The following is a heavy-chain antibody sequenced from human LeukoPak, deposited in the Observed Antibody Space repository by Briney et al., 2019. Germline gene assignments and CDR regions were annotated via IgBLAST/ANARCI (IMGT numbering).Heavy chain of an antibody. J-gene: IGHJ5*02. D-gene: IGHD6-25*01. CDR2: IYYSGST. Sequence: KPSETLSLTCTVSGGSISSYYWSWIRQPPGKGLEWIGYIYYSGSTNYNPSLKSRVTISVDKSKNQFSLKLSSVTAADTAVYYCARSQIAAGAGDWFDPWGQGTLVTVSS. CDR3: ARSQIAAGAGDWFDP. V-gene: IGHV4-59*12. CDR1: GGSISSYY.